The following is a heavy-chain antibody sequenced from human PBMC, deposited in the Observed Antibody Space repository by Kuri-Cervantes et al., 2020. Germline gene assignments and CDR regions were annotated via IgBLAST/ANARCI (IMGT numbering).Heavy chain of an antibody. Sequence: GGSLRLSCAASGFTVSRNYLSWVRQAPGKGLEWVSSIFVEGTRNYAESVKGRFTISRDNSKNTVYLQMDSLRPEDTAIFYCTRGLAPDEGYFDVWGPGTLVTVSS. J-gene: IGHJ2*01. D-gene: IGHD5-24*01. CDR3: TRGLAPDEGYFDV. V-gene: IGHV3-66*02. CDR1: GFTVSRNY. CDR2: IFVEGTR.